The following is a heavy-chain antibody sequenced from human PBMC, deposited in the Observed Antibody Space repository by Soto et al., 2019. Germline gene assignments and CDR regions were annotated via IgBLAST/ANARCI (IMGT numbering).Heavy chain of an antibody. J-gene: IGHJ2*01. V-gene: IGHV1-69*13. CDR2: IIPIFGTA. CDR3: ARVNGGTYYYYWYFDL. Sequence: SVKVSCKASGGTFSSYAISWVRQAPGQGLEWMGGIIPIFGTANYAQKFQGRVTITADESTSTAYMELSSLRSEDTAVYYCARVNGGTYYYYWYFDLWGPGTLVTVSS. D-gene: IGHD1-26*01. CDR1: GGTFSSYA.